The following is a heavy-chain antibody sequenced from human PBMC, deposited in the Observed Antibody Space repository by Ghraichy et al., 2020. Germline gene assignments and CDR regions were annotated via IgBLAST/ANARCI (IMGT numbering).Heavy chain of an antibody. CDR3: ARASTFVRFYYYDGMDG. D-gene: IGHD4-23*01. J-gene: IGHJ6*02. Sequence: GGSLRLSCVGSGFPLSSYSMNWVRQAPGKGLEWDSYITSSSRTKSYADSVKGRFTISRDNAQNSLYLQMNSLRDEDTAVYYCARASTFVRFYYYDGMDGWGQGTTVTVSS. V-gene: IGHV3-48*02. CDR1: GFPLSSYS. CDR2: ITSSSRTK.